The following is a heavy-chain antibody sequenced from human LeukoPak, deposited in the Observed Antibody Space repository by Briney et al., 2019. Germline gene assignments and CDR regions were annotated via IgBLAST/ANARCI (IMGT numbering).Heavy chain of an antibody. J-gene: IGHJ4*02. V-gene: IGHV1-18*01. CDR2: ISAYNGNT. Sequence: ASVKVSCKASGYTFTSYGISWVRQAPGQGLEWMGWISAYNGNTNYAQKLQGRVTMTTDTSTSTAYMELRSLRPDDTAVYYCARDWYSSSWPEFDYWGQGTLVTVSS. D-gene: IGHD6-13*01. CDR3: ARDWYSSSWPEFDY. CDR1: GYTFTSYG.